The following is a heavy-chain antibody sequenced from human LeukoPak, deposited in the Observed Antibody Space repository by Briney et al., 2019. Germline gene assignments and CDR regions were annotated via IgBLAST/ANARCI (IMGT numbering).Heavy chain of an antibody. CDR3: AGHAGGWYWYYFDY. Sequence: PSETLSLTCTVSGGSISSSSYYWGWIRQPPGKGLEWIGSIYYSGSTYYNPSLKSRVTISVDTSKNQFSLKLSSVTAADRAVYYCAGHAGGWYWYYFDYWGQGTLVTVSS. CDR1: GGSISSSSYY. J-gene: IGHJ4*02. V-gene: IGHV4-39*01. CDR2: IYYSGST. D-gene: IGHD6-19*01.